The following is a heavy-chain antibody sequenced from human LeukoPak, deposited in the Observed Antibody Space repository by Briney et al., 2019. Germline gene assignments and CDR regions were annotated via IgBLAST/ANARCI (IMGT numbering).Heavy chain of an antibody. CDR1: GFTFDDYA. CDR2: ISWNSGTI. CDR3: AKDVAGGSGSSLDC. V-gene: IGHV3-9*01. D-gene: IGHD3-10*01. J-gene: IGHJ4*02. Sequence: PGGSLRLSCAASGFTFDDYAMHWVRQAPGKGLEWVSTISWNSGTIGYADSVKGRFTISRDNAKNSLYLQMNSLRAEDTPLYYCAKDVAGGSGSSLDCWGQGTLVTVSS.